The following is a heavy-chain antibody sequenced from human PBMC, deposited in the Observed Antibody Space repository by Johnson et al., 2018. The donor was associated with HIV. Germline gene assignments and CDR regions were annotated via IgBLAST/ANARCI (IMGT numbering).Heavy chain of an antibody. Sequence: QVQLVESGGGVVQPGGSLRLSCVASGFTFSSYGMHWVRQAPGKGLEWVAFIRYDGSNKYYADSVKGRFTISRDNSKNTLYLQMNSLRADDTAVYYCATSLYYYDSSGFSFDAFDIWGQGTLVTVSS. D-gene: IGHD3-22*01. CDR2: IRYDGSNK. CDR1: GFTFSSYG. V-gene: IGHV3-30*02. J-gene: IGHJ3*02. CDR3: ATSLYYYDSSGFSFDAFDI.